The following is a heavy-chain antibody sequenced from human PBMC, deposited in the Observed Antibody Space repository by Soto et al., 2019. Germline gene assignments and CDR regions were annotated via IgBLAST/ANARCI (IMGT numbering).Heavy chain of an antibody. CDR2: INHSGST. D-gene: IGHD2-21*02. CDR3: GRGQVGVVGTSRRYFDL. V-gene: IGHV4-34*01. Sequence: QVQLQQWGAGLLKPSETLSLTCAVYGGSFSGYYWSWIRQPPGKGLEWIGEINHSGSTNYNPSLKSLVTISADPSKNQLSLKLSSVTAADTAVYCCGRGQVGVVGTSRRYFDLWGRGTLVTVSS. CDR1: GGSFSGYY. J-gene: IGHJ2*01.